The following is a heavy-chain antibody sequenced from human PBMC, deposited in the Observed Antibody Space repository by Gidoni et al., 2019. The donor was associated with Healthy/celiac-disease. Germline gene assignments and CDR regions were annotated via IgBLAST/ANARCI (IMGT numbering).Heavy chain of an antibody. Sequence: QVQLVQSGAEVKKPGSSVKVSCKASGGTFSSYAISWVRQAPGQGLEWMGGIIPIFGTANYAQKFQGRVTITADESTSTAYMELSSLRSEDTAVYYCARDCSGGSCYSRPGDDAFDIWGQGTMVTVSS. CDR3: ARDCSGGSCYSRPGDDAFDI. V-gene: IGHV1-69*01. CDR1: GGTFSSYA. J-gene: IGHJ3*02. D-gene: IGHD2-15*01. CDR2: IIPIFGTA.